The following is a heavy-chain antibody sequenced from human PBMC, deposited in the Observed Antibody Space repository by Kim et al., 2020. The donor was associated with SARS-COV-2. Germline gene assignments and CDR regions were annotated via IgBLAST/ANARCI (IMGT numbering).Heavy chain of an antibody. D-gene: IGHD3-22*01. CDR3: ARGGRYYDSSGFGNY. CDR2: IIPILGIA. J-gene: IGHJ4*02. V-gene: IGHV1-69*02. Sequence: SVKVSCKASGGTFSSYTISWVRQAPGQGLEWMGRIIPILGIANYAQKFQGRVTITADKSTSTAYMELSSLRSEDTAVYYCARGGRYYDSSGFGNYWGQGTLVTVSS. CDR1: GGTFSSYT.